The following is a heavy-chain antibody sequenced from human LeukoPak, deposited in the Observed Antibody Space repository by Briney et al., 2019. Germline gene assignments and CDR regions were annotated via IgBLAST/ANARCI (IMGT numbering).Heavy chain of an antibody. CDR3: ARGASGSSLYYYYGMDV. V-gene: IGHV3-7*01. CDR2: IKQDGSEK. D-gene: IGHD1-26*01. J-gene: IGHJ6*02. CDR1: GFTFSSYW. Sequence: PGGSLRLSCAASGFTFSSYWMSWVRQAPGKGLEWVANIKQDGSEKYYVDSVKGRFTISRDNAKNSLYLQMNSLRAEDTAVYYCARGASGSSLYYYYGMDVWGQGTTVTVSS.